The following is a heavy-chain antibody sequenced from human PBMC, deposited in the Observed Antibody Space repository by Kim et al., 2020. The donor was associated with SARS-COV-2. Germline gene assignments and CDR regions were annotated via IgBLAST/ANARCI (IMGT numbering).Heavy chain of an antibody. V-gene: IGHV7-4-1*02. Sequence: TGNPTYAQGFTGRFVFSLDTSVSTAYLQISSLKAEDTAVYYCARMRWFDPWGQGTLVTVSS. CDR2: TGNP. CDR3: ARMRWFDP. J-gene: IGHJ5*02.